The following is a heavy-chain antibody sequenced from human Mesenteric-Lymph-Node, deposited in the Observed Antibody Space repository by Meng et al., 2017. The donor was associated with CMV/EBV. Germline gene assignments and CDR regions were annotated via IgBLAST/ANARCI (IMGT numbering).Heavy chain of an antibody. CDR3: ARDPHFGAIDY. CDR1: GFTFSSSY. CDR2: IKHDGSEK. D-gene: IGHD3-10*01. J-gene: IGHJ4*02. Sequence: GESLKISCVASGFTFSSSYMSWIRQAPGKGLEWVANIKHDGSEKAYVVSVKGRFTISRDNTKNSLSLQMNSLRAEDTAVYYCARDPHFGAIDYWGQGTLVTVSS. V-gene: IGHV3-7*01.